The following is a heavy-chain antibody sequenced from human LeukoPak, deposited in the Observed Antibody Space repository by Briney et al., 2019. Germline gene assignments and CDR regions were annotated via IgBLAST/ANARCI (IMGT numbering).Heavy chain of an antibody. CDR3: ARDHSGWDYFDY. J-gene: IGHJ4*02. D-gene: IGHD1-26*01. CDR2: IYSGGST. CDR1: GFSVSSNY. V-gene: IGHV3-53*05. Sequence: PGGSLRLSCAASGFSVSSNYMIWVRQAPGKGLEWVSIIYSGGSTYYADSVKGRFTISRDNSKNTLYLQMNSLTVEDTAVYFCARDHSGWDYFDYWGQGTVVSVSS.